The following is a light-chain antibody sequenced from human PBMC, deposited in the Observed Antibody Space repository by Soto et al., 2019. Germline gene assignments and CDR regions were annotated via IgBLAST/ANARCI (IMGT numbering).Light chain of an antibody. CDR1: SNDVGAFNY. CDR2: GVS. CDR3: SSYTTSNTWV. J-gene: IGLJ3*02. Sequence: QSVLTHPASVSGSPGQSITISCTGSSNDVGAFNYVSWYRHSPGEAPKGLIRGVSIRPSGVSIRFSASKSANTASLTISGLQAEDEALYYCSSYTTSNTWVFGGGTKLTVL. V-gene: IGLV2-14*03.